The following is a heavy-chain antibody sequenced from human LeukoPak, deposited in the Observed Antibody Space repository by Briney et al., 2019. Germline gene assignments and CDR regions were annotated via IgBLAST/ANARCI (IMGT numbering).Heavy chain of an antibody. Sequence: GGSLRLSCAASGFTFTTAWMTWVRQAPGKGLEWVGRIKSKTDGGTAEYSAPVKGRFTISRDDSKNTLYLQMNSLKTEDTALYYYTTGQYLVPDYWGQGTLVTVSS. CDR1: GFTFTTAW. V-gene: IGHV3-15*01. CDR3: TTGQYLVPDY. CDR2: IKSKTDGGTA. D-gene: IGHD6-13*01. J-gene: IGHJ4*02.